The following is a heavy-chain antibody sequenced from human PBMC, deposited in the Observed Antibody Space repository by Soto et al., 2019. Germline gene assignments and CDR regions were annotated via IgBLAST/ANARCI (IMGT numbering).Heavy chain of an antibody. Sequence: SETLSLTCTVSGGSLSSSNWWSWVRQPPGKGLEWIGEIYHGGSTNYNPSLKSRVTISVDKSKNQFSLKLSSVTAADTAVYYCATSRGYYDILTGYYPLYYWGQGTLVTVS. D-gene: IGHD3-9*01. CDR2: IYHGGST. CDR3: ATSRGYYDILTGYYPLYY. CDR1: GGSLSSSNW. V-gene: IGHV4-4*02. J-gene: IGHJ4*02.